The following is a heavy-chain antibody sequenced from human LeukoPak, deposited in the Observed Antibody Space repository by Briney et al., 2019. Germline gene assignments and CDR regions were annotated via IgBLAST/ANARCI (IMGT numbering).Heavy chain of an antibody. Sequence: ASVKVSCKASGGTFSSYAISWVRQAPGQGLEWMGGIIPIFGTANYAQKFQGRVTITADESTSTAYMELSSLRSEDTAVYYCARAGIAAAGDFFGAFDIWGQGTMVTVSS. CDR3: ARAGIAAAGDFFGAFDI. CDR1: GGTFSSYA. V-gene: IGHV1-69*13. CDR2: IIPIFGTA. D-gene: IGHD6-13*01. J-gene: IGHJ3*02.